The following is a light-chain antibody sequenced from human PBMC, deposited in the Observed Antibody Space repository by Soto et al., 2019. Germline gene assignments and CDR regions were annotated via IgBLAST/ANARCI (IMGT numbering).Light chain of an antibody. CDR2: GAS. CDR3: QQYGSSPPWT. J-gene: IGKJ1*01. CDR1: QSVSRSY. V-gene: IGKV3-20*01. Sequence: EIVLTQSPGTLSLSPGERATLSCRASQSVSRSYLAWYQQKPGQAPRLLIYGASSRATGIPDRFSGSGSGIDFPLTSSRLEPDDFAVYYCQQYGSSPPWTFGQGTKVEIK.